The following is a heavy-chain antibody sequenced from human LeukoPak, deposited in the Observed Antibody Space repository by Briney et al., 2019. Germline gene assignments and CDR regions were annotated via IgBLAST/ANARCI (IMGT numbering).Heavy chain of an antibody. CDR3: ARQLAAAGYYFDY. J-gene: IGHJ4*02. CDR1: GGSISSSSYY. D-gene: IGHD6-13*01. Sequence: SETLSLTCTVSGGSISSSSYYWGWIRQPPGKGLEWIGSINYSGNTYYNPSLKSRVTISVDTSRNQFSLKLSSVTAADTAVYYCARQLAAAGYYFDYWGQGTLVTVSS. CDR2: INYSGNT. V-gene: IGHV4-39*01.